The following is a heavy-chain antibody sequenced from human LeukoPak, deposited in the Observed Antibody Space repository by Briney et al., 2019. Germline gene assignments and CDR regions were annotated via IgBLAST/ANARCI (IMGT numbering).Heavy chain of an antibody. CDR2: IYSDGIT. J-gene: IGHJ4*02. D-gene: IGHD7-27*01. CDR1: GFTVSNSY. V-gene: IGHV3-53*01. Sequence: PGGSPGLSCAASGFTVSNSYMTWVRQAPGKGLEWVSVIYSDGITYYADSVKGRFTISRDSSENMLYLQMNSLRVEDTAVYYCAKTGGPWDWGQGTLVTVSS. CDR3: AKTGGPWD.